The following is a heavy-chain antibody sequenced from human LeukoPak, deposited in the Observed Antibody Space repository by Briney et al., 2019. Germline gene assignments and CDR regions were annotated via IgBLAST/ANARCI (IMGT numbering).Heavy chain of an antibody. CDR2: ISSSSYT. D-gene: IGHD1-20*01. Sequence: PGGSLRLSCAASGFTFSDYYMSWIRQAPGKGLEWVSYISSSSYTNYADSVKGRFTISRDNAKNSLYLQMNSLRAEDTAVYYCARDPPFIIGTTFFDYWGQGTLVTVSS. V-gene: IGHV3-11*06. CDR1: GFTFSDYY. J-gene: IGHJ4*02. CDR3: ARDPPFIIGTTFFDY.